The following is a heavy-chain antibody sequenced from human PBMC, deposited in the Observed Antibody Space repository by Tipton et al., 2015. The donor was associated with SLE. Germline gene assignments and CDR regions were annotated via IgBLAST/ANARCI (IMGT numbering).Heavy chain of an antibody. J-gene: IGHJ3*02. Sequence: QSGAEVKKPGSSVKVSCKASGGTFSSYAVSWVRQAPGQGLEWMGGIIPIFGTPNYAQKFQGRVTITTDGSTSAAYMEGSSLRSDGTAVYYCGRDRIRQENVWHIWGEGRMVPDSS. CDR1: GGTFSSYA. CDR3: GRDRIRQENVWHI. D-gene: IGHD3-16*01. V-gene: IGHV1-69*05. CDR2: IIPIFGTP.